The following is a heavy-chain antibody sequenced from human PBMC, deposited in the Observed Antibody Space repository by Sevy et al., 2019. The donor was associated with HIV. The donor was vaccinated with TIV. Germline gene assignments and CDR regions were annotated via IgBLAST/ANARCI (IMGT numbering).Heavy chain of an antibody. CDR3: ARARGYSGYDWGNWFDP. CDR1: GFTLSDYY. J-gene: IGHJ5*02. Sequence: GGSLRLSCAASGFTLSDYYMTWIRQAPVKGLEWLSYISSSGSTISYADSVKGRFTISRDNAKNSLYLQMNSLRAEDTAVYYCARARGYSGYDWGNWFDPWGQGTLVTVSS. V-gene: IGHV3-11*04. D-gene: IGHD5-12*01. CDR2: ISSSGSTI.